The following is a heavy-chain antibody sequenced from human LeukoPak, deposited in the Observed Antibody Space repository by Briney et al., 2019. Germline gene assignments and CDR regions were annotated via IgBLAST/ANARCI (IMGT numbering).Heavy chain of an antibody. V-gene: IGHV1-18*01. CDR2: ISAYNGNT. CDR1: GYTFTSYG. Sequence: ASVKVSCKASGYTFTSYGISWVRQAPGQGLEWMGWISAYNGNTKYAQKLQGRVTMTTDTSTSTAHVELRSLKPDDTAVYYCARDLLVTNWFDPWGQGTLVTVSS. CDR3: ARDLLVTNWFDP. D-gene: IGHD2-15*01. J-gene: IGHJ5*02.